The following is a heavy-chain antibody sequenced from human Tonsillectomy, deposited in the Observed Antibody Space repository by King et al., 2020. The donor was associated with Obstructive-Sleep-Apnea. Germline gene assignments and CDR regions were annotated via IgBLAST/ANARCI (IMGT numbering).Heavy chain of an antibody. CDR1: EFTFSNYW. Sequence: QLVQSGGGLVQPGGSLRLSCGGSEFTFSNYWMSWVRQAPGKGLEWVANINQDGSEKYYVDSVKGRFTISRDNAKNSVYLQINSLKAEDTAVYYCARFDDFWSGSYYFYYGMDVWGQGTTVTVSS. J-gene: IGHJ6*02. D-gene: IGHD3-3*01. CDR2: INQDGSEK. CDR3: ARFDDFWSGSYYFYYGMDV. V-gene: IGHV3-7*03.